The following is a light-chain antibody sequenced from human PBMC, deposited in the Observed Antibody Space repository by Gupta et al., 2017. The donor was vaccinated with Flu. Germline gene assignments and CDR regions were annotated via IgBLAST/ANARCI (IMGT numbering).Light chain of an antibody. CDR2: EVS. Sequence: SALTHPLSVSGSPGQSLTVPCTGTSRDIGTYNRVSWYQQPPGTAPKLMIYEVSNRPSGVPARFSASKSGNTASLTISALQGDDEADYYCTSYTSSSTYVFGTGTKVTVL. CDR1: SRDIGTYNR. CDR3: TSYTSSSTYV. J-gene: IGLJ1*01. V-gene: IGLV2-18*02.